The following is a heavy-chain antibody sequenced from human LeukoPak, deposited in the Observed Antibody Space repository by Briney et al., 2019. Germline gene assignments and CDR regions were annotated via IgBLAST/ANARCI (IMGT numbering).Heavy chain of an antibody. D-gene: IGHD2-2*02. V-gene: IGHV1-8*02. Sequence: GASVKVSCKASGYTFTSYYMHWVRQAPGQGLEWMGWMNPNSGNTGYAQKFQGRVTMTRNTSISTAYMELSSLRSEDTAVYYCARMGLKYQLLYPDDAFDIWGQGTMVTVSS. CDR3: ARMGLKYQLLYPDDAFDI. CDR1: GYTFTSYY. J-gene: IGHJ3*02. CDR2: MNPNSGNT.